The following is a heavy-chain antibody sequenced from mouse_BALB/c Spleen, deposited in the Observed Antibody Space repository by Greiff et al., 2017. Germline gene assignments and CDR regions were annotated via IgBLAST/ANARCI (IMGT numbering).Heavy chain of an antibody. CDR2: ISSGGSYT. V-gene: IGHV5-6-4*01. Sequence: EVHLVESGGGLVKPGGSLKLSCAASGFTFSSYTMSWVRQTPEKRLEWVATISSGGSYTYYPDSVKGRFTISRDNAKNTLYLQMSSLKSEDTAMYYCTRDYGSSSNYFDYWGQGTTLTVSS. J-gene: IGHJ2*01. CDR3: TRDYGSSSNYFDY. CDR1: GFTFSSYT. D-gene: IGHD1-1*01.